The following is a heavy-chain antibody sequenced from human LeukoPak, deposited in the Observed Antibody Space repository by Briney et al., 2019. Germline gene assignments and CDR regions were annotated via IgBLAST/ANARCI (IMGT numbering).Heavy chain of an antibody. Sequence: SGTLSLTCAVSRGSISSNNWWSWVRQPPGKRLEWIAEIYHSGSTNYNPSLKSRVTISVDKSNNQFSLKLTTVTAADTAVYYCVVFIAGGGGRGYWGHGTLVTVSS. CDR2: IYHSGST. CDR3: VVFIAGGGGRGY. J-gene: IGHJ4*01. CDR1: RGSISSNNW. V-gene: IGHV4-4*02. D-gene: IGHD6-13*01.